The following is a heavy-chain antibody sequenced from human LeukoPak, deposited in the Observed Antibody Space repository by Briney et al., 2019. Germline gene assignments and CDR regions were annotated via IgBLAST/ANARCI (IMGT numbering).Heavy chain of an antibody. CDR1: GGSISSGGYY. V-gene: IGHV4-31*03. J-gene: IGHJ5*02. D-gene: IGHD3-9*01. CDR3: ARVHTYYDILTRFDP. CDR2: IYYSGST. Sequence: SETLSLTCTVSGGSISSGGYYWSWIRQHPGKGLEWIGYIYYSGSTYYNPSLKSRVTISVDTSKNQFSLKLSSVTAADTAVYYCARVHTYYDILTRFDPWGQGTLVTVSS.